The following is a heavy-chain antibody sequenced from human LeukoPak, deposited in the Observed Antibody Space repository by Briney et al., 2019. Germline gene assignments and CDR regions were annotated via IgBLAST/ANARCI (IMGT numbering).Heavy chain of an antibody. J-gene: IGHJ3*02. V-gene: IGHV1-18*01. CDR3: ARDGALSDSSGYYWDDAFDI. CDR1: GYTFTSYG. D-gene: IGHD3-22*01. CDR2: ISAYNGNT. Sequence: ASVKVSCKASGYTFTSYGISWVRQAPGQGLEWMGWISAYNGNTNYAQKLQGRVTMTTDTSTSTAYMKLRSLRSDDTAVYYCARDGALSDSSGYYWDDAFDIWGQGTMVTVSS.